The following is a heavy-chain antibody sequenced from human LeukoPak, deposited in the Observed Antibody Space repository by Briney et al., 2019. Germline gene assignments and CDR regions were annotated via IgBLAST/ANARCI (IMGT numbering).Heavy chain of an antibody. CDR2: ISYDGNNK. CDR3: ASGWDPNTAMDT. V-gene: IGHV3-30*04. D-gene: IGHD5-18*01. J-gene: IGHJ5*02. CDR1: GFTFSSYT. Sequence: GGSLRLSCAASGFTFSSYTMHWVRQAPGKGLEWVAVISYDGNNKYYADSVKGRFTISRDNSKNTLSLQMNSLRTEDTAVYYCASGWDPNTAMDTWGQGTLVTVSS.